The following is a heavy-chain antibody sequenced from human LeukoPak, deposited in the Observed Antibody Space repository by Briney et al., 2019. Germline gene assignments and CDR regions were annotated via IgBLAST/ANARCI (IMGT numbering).Heavy chain of an antibody. D-gene: IGHD2-15*01. Sequence: GGSLRLSCAASGFTFSSYAISWVRQAPGKGLEWVSAICGSGGSTYYVDSVKGRFPISRDNSKTPMYLQMNSLSAEDTAVYYCAKCSGGSCYSPFDYWGQGTLVTVSS. J-gene: IGHJ4*02. V-gene: IGHV3-23*01. CDR1: GFTFSSYA. CDR3: AKCSGGSCYSPFDY. CDR2: ICGSGGST.